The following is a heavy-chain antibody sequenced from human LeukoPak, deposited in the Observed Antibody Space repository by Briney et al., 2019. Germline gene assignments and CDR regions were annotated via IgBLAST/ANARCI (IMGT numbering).Heavy chain of an antibody. Sequence: PSETLSLTCAVYGGSFSGYYWSWIRQPPGKGLEWIGEINHSGSTNYNPSLKSRVTISVDTSKNQFSLKLSSVTAADTAVYYCARRARGYSYGYDDYWGQGTLVTVSS. CDR2: INHSGST. CDR1: GGSFSGYY. J-gene: IGHJ4*02. D-gene: IGHD5-18*01. V-gene: IGHV4-34*01. CDR3: ARRARGYSYGYDDY.